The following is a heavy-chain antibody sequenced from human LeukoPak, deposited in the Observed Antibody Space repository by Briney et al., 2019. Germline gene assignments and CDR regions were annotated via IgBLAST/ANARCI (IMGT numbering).Heavy chain of an antibody. CDR3: ARGEYCGGDCYNY. CDR2: IYYSGST. J-gene: IGHJ4*02. D-gene: IGHD2-21*01. V-gene: IGHV4-59*01. Sequence: SESLSLTCTVSGGSISSYYWSWIRQPPGKGLEWIGYIYYSGSTNYNPSLKSRVTISVDTSKNQFSLKLSSVTAADTAVYYCARGEYCGGDCYNYWGQGTLVTVSS. CDR1: GGSISSYY.